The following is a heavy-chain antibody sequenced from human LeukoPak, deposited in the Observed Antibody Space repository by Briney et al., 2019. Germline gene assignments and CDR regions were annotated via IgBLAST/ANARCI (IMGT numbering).Heavy chain of an antibody. CDR1: GYTFTSYG. D-gene: IGHD3-16*02. CDR2: ISAYNGNT. Sequence: GASVKVSCKASGYTFTSYGISWVRQAPGQGLEWMGWISAYNGNTNYAQKLQGRVTMTTDTSTSTAYMELRSLRSDDTAVYYCARGENGVWGSYRKNCFDPGGQGTLVTVSS. V-gene: IGHV1-18*01. CDR3: ARGENGVWGSYRKNCFDP. J-gene: IGHJ5*02.